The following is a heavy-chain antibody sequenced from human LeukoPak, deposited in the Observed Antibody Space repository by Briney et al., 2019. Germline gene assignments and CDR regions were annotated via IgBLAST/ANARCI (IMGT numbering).Heavy chain of an antibody. CDR2: ISYDGSNK. V-gene: IGHV3-30*04. CDR1: GFTFSSYA. CDR3: ARDSQWLVYSYYFDY. Sequence: PGRSLRLSCAASGFTFSSYAMHWVRQAPGRGLEWVAIISYDGSNKDYADSVKGRFTIPRDNSKNMLSLQMNSLRAEDTAVYFCARDSQWLVYSYYFDYWGQGTLVTVSS. J-gene: IGHJ4*02. D-gene: IGHD5-12*01.